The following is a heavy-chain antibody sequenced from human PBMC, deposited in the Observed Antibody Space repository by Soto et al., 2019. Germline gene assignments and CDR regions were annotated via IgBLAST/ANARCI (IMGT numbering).Heavy chain of an antibody. D-gene: IGHD3-10*01. CDR1: GYTLSTYA. J-gene: IGHJ4*02. CDR3: ARVSTFWFGELDY. CDR2: INAGIGYP. V-gene: IGHV1-3*01. Sequence: QVQLVQFGAEVKKPGASVKVSCKASGYTLSTYAMHWVRQAPGQRLEWMGLINAGIGYPKYSQRFQGRVTISRDTSASTVYMEVSSLRAEDTAVYYCARVSTFWFGELDYWGQGTLVTVSS.